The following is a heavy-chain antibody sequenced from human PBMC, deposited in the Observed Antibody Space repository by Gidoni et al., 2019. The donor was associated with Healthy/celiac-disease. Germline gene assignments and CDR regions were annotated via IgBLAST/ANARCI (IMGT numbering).Heavy chain of an antibody. J-gene: IGHJ6*02. Sequence: QLQLQESGPGLVKPSETLSLTCTVSGGSISSSSYYWGWIRQPPGKGLEWIGSIYYSGSTYYNPSLKSRVTISVDTSKNQCSRKLSSVTAADTAVYYCARLRRSLNIPSNGMDVWGQGTTVTVSS. CDR2: IYYSGST. CDR3: ARLRRSLNIPSNGMDV. V-gene: IGHV4-39*01. CDR1: GGSISSSSYY.